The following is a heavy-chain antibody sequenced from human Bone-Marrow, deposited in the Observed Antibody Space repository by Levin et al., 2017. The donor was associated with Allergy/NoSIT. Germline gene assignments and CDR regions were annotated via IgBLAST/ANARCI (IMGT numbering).Heavy chain of an antibody. V-gene: IGHV1-24*01. J-gene: IGHJ5*02. Sequence: ASVKVSCKVSGYRLTELSIQWVRQAPGRGLEWLGGFDPEDGDTMYARKFQGRITMTEDTSTDTAYMDLSSLTSDDTAVYYCATLFQWGLPRFDPWGQGTLVTVSS. CDR1: GYRLTELS. D-gene: IGHD1-26*01. CDR3: ATLFQWGLPRFDP. CDR2: FDPEDGDT.